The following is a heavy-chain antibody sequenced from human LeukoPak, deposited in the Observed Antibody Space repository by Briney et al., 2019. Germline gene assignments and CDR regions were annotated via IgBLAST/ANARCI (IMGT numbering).Heavy chain of an antibody. CDR2: IKQDGSEK. Sequence: GGSLRLSCAASGFTFSSYWMSWARQAPGKGLEWVANIKQDGSEKYYVDSVKGRFTISRDNAKNSLYLQMNSLRAEDTAVYYCAREGDYYDSSGYYVVYWGQGTLVTVSS. D-gene: IGHD3-22*01. CDR1: GFTFSSYW. J-gene: IGHJ4*02. V-gene: IGHV3-7*01. CDR3: AREGDYYDSSGYYVVY.